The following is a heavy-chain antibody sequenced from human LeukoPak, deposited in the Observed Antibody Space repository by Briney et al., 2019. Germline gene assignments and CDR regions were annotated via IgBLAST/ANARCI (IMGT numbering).Heavy chain of an antibody. CDR2: INPSGGST. CDR1: GYTFTSYY. J-gene: IGHJ4*02. D-gene: IGHD3-22*01. Sequence: ASVTVSCPASGYTFTSYYIHWVRQAPGQGPEWMGRINPSGGSTSYAQKFQGRVTMTRDTSTSTVYMELSSLRSEDTAVYYCARARHDSSGYTFDYWGQGTLVTVSS. CDR3: ARARHDSSGYTFDY. V-gene: IGHV1-46*01.